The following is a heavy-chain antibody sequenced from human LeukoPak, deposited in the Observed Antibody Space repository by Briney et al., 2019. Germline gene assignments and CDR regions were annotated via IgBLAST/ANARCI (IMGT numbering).Heavy chain of an antibody. CDR2: IYSGGST. CDR3: ARDMSYYDSTSDY. Sequence: GGPLRLSCAASGFTVSSNYMSWVRQAPGKGLEWVSVIYSGGSTYYADSAKGRFTISRDNSKNTLYLQMNSLRAEDTAVYYCARDMSYYDSTSDYWGQGTLVTVSS. D-gene: IGHD3-22*01. CDR1: GFTVSSNY. V-gene: IGHV3-66*01. J-gene: IGHJ4*02.